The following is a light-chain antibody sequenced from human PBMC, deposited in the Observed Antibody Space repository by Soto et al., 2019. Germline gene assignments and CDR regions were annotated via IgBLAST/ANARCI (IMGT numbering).Light chain of an antibody. CDR2: WAS. Sequence: DIVMTQSPDSLAVSLRERATITCKSGQSVLASSNNKNYLAWYLQKPRLPPQLLIYWASTRQSGVPDRFSGSGSGTDFTLTISSLQAEDVAVYYCQQYYTTPLTFGGGTKVEIK. V-gene: IGKV4-1*01. J-gene: IGKJ4*01. CDR3: QQYYTTPLT. CDR1: QSVLASSNNKNY.